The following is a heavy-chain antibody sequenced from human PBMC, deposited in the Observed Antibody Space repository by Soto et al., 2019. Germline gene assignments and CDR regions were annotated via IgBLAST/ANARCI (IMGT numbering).Heavy chain of an antibody. Sequence: QVQLVQSGAEVKEPWASVKVSCKASRYTFTAYFIHWVRQAPGQGLEWMGWINPNNGDTNYAQKFQGRLTLTRDTSINPAYMDLSRLTSDDTAVYYCARESYNWHYDYWGQGSLVTVSS. J-gene: IGHJ4*02. CDR3: ARESYNWHYDY. CDR2: INPNNGDT. D-gene: IGHD1-20*01. CDR1: RYTFTAYF. V-gene: IGHV1-2*02.